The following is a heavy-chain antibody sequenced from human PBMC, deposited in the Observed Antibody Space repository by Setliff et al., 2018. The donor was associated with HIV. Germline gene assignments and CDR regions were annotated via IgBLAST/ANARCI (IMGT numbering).Heavy chain of an antibody. Sequence: TLSLTCSVFRGSLSSGGYYWSWIRQHPGKGLEWIGYSYHSGSPSYNPSLKSRTTISVDTSKNEFSLKLRSVTAADTAVYYCARVGASGVASSMDYHYYMDVWGKGTSVTVSS. CDR1: RGSLSSGGYY. J-gene: IGHJ6*03. CDR3: ARVGASGVASSMDYHYYMDV. D-gene: IGHD2-2*01. CDR2: SYHSGSP. V-gene: IGHV4-31*03.